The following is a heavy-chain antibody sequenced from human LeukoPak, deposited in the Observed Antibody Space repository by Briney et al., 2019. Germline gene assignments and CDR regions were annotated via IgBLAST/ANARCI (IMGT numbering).Heavy chain of an antibody. CDR3: ASSGYGPD. CDR1: GFTFSSYA. D-gene: IGHD5-12*01. Sequence: GGSLRLSCAASGFTFSSYAMSWVRQAPGKGLEWVSAISGSGGSTYYADSVKGRFPISRDNSKKPLYPQMNSLRAEDTAVYYCASSGYGPDWGQGTLVTVSS. J-gene: IGHJ4*02. CDR2: ISGSGGST. V-gene: IGHV3-23*01.